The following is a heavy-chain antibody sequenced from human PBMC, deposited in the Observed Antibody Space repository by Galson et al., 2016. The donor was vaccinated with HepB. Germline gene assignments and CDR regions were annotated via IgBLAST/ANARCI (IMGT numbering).Heavy chain of an antibody. J-gene: IGHJ4*02. D-gene: IGHD3-22*01. V-gene: IGHV3-7*03. CDR3: TRDGTLRPLGY. Sequence: SLRLSCAGSGFSFGSYWMSWVRQSPGKALEWVAKIQPDGSEKYYVDSVEGRFTISRDNAKNSLYLQMNSLRAEDTALYYCTRDGTLRPLGYWGQGTLVTVSS. CDR2: IQPDGSEK. CDR1: GFSFGSYW.